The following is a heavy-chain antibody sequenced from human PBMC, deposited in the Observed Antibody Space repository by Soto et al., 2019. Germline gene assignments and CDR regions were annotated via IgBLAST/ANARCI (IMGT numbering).Heavy chain of an antibody. CDR3: AVAVAGPTAIGY. D-gene: IGHD6-19*01. J-gene: IGHJ4*02. CDR2: IKIDGSRP. CDR1: GFTFSSYW. V-gene: IGHV3-74*01. Sequence: EVQLVESGGGLVQPGGSLRLSCAASGFTFSSYWMHWVRQAPGRGLVWVSLIKIDGSRPSYADSVKGRFTISRDNAKNTLYLQMNSLRAEDTAVYYCAVAVAGPTAIGYWGQGTLVTVSS.